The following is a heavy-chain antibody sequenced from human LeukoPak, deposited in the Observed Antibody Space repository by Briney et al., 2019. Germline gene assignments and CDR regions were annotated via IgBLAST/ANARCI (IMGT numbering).Heavy chain of an antibody. J-gene: IGHJ4*02. V-gene: IGHV4-59*01. CDR1: GGSISSYY. CDR2: IYYSGRT. CDR3: ARTLYGDYMQIDY. D-gene: IGHD4-17*01. Sequence: PSETLSLTCTVSGGSISSYYWSWIRQPPGKGLEWIGYIYYSGRTNYNPPLKSRVTISVDTSKNQFSLKLSSVTAADTAVYYCARTLYGDYMQIDYWGQGTLVTVSS.